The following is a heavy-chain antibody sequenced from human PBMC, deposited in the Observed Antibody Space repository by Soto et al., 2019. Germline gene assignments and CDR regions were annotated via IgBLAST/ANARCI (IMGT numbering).Heavy chain of an antibody. CDR2: ISGSGGST. CDR3: AKDGTGVVPAPYGMDV. J-gene: IGHJ6*02. V-gene: IGHV3-23*01. D-gene: IGHD2-2*01. Sequence: GGSLRLSCAASGFTFSSYAMSWVRQAPGKGLEWVSAISGSGGSTYYADFVKGRFTISRDDSKNTLYLQMNSLRAEDTAVYYCAKDGTGVVPAPYGMDVWGQGTTVTVSS. CDR1: GFTFSSYA.